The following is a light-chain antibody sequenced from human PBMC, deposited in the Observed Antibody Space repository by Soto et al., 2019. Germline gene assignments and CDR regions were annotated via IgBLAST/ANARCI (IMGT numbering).Light chain of an antibody. J-gene: IGKJ2*01. Sequence: EIVMTQSPVALSVSPGESAALSCRASQSVGRNFAWYQQRPGQAPRVLIYGTSTRATGVPARFSGSGSGTDFTLTISSLQSEDFAVSYCQQYNTWAYTFGHGTRLDIK. V-gene: IGKV3-15*01. CDR1: QSVGRN. CDR2: GTS. CDR3: QQYNTWAYT.